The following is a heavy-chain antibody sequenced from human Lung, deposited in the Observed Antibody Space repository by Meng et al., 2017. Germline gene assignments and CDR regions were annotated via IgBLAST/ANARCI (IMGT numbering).Heavy chain of an antibody. J-gene: IGHJ4*02. D-gene: IGHD2-8*02. CDR1: GFTFSNYA. CDR3: ARGTRVSCTGVICYPFDF. Sequence: EVQRLESGGGLVQPGGSLRLSCAASGFTFSNYAMSWVRQAPEKGLEWVSATAATDGGTYHAASVRGRFTISRDNSKNTLSLQMNSLRADDTAIYYCARGTRVSCTGVICYPFDFWGQGTLVTVSS. V-gene: IGHV3-23*01. CDR2: TAATDGGT.